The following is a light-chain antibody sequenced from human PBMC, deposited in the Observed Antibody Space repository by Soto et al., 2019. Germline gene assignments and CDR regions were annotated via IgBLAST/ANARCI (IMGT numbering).Light chain of an antibody. CDR1: QRTKTS. V-gene: IGKV1-39*01. J-gene: IGKJ2*01. CDR3: QQSYVTPYT. Sequence: DIPMTQSPSSLSASIGDRVTITCRASQRTKTSLNWYQQKPGKAPNLLIYEASSLQSGVPSRFNGSASGTVFTLTINSLQPEDFATYYCQQSYVTPYTFGQGTRLEIK. CDR2: EAS.